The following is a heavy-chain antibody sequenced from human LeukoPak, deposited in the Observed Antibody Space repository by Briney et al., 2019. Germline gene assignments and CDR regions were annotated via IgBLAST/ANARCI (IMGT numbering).Heavy chain of an antibody. CDR1: GGSISSYY. V-gene: IGHV4-59*01. CDR2: IYYSGST. Sequence: RPSETLSLTCTVSGGSISSYYWSWIRQPPGKGLEWIGYIYYSGSTNYNPSLKSRVTISVDTSKNQFSLKLSSVTAADTAVYYCARVYYYVSSGYQPSYYFDYWGQGTLVTVSS. J-gene: IGHJ4*02. CDR3: ARVYYYVSSGYQPSYYFDY. D-gene: IGHD3-22*01.